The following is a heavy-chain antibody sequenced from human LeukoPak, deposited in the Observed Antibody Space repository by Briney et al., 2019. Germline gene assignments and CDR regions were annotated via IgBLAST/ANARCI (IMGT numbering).Heavy chain of an antibody. CDR2: IIPIFGTA. V-gene: IGHV1-69*13. CDR1: GGTFSSYA. CDR3: ASPATVTTDFDY. J-gene: IGHJ4*02. D-gene: IGHD4-11*01. Sequence: SVKVSCKASGGTFSSYAISWVRQAPGQGLEWMGGIIPIFGTANYAQKFQGRVTITADESTSTAYMELSSLRSEDTAVYYCASPATVTTDFDYWGQGTLVTVSS.